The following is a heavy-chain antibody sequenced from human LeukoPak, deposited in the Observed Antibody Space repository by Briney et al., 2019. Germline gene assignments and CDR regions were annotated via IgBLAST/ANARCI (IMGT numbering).Heavy chain of an antibody. CDR3: ARHESAVGALFY. CDR2: IYSTGST. D-gene: IGHD1-26*01. Sequence: PETPSLTCTVSGGSISRYYWSWIWQPPGKGLEWVGYIYSTGSTNSNPSLKSRVTISIDTSRNQFSLRLTSVTAADTAVYYCARHESAVGALFYWVQGTLATVTS. J-gene: IGHJ4*02. CDR1: GGSISRYY. V-gene: IGHV4-59*08.